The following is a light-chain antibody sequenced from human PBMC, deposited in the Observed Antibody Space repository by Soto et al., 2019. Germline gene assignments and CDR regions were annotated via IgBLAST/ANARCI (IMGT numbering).Light chain of an antibody. J-gene: IGLJ1*01. CDR3: SSYEGSSTLV. Sequence: QSALTQPASVSGSPGQSITISCTGTSSDVGSYNLVSWYQQHPGEAPKLMIYEVSKRPSGVSNRFSGSKSGNTASLTISGLKARDEADYYFSSYEGSSTLVFGTGTKLTVL. CDR2: EVS. V-gene: IGLV2-23*02. CDR1: SSDVGSYNL.